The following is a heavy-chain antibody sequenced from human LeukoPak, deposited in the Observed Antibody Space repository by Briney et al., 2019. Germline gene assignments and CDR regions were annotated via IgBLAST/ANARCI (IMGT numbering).Heavy chain of an antibody. CDR3: ARGAGYGDYVPFDY. Sequence: PGGSLRLSCAASGFTFSSYSMNWVRQAPGKGLEWASSISSSSSYIYYADSVKGRFTISRDNAKNSLYLQMNSLRAEDTAVYYCARGAGYGDYVPFDYWGQGTLVTVSS. V-gene: IGHV3-21*01. CDR2: ISSSSSYI. CDR1: GFTFSSYS. J-gene: IGHJ4*02. D-gene: IGHD4-17*01.